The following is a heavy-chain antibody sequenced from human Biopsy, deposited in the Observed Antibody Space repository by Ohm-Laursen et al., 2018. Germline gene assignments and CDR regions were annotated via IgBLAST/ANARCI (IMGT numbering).Heavy chain of an antibody. Sequence: SLRLSCAASGFNFSKYWMHWVRQVPGKGLVWVSRIKSDGSGTAYADSVKGRFTISRDNAKNSLYLQMNSLRAEDTAVYYCARAYPPPGRRLVVVAGDFDCWGQGTRVTVSS. CDR3: ARAYPPPGRRLVVVAGDFDC. CDR1: GFNFSKYW. J-gene: IGHJ4*02. V-gene: IGHV3-74*01. D-gene: IGHD2-15*01. CDR2: IKSDGSGT.